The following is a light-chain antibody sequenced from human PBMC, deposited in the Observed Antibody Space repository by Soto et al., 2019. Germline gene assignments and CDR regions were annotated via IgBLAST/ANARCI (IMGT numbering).Light chain of an antibody. V-gene: IGLV1-51*01. CDR1: SSNIGNDY. J-gene: IGLJ2*01. CDR3: GTWDSSLSAGV. Sequence: QSVLTQPPSVSAAPGQKVTISCSGSSSNIGNDYLSWYQQLPGTAPKLLIYDNDKRPSGTPDRFSGAKSGTSATLGITGLQTGDEADYYCGTWDSSLSAGVFGGGTKLTVL. CDR2: DND.